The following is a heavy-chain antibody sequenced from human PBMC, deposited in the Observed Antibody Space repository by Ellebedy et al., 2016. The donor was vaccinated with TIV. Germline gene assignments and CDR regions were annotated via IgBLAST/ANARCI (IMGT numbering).Heavy chain of an antibody. CDR2: IYYKGNT. Sequence: MPSETLSLTCTVSGYSISSGYFWTWIRQSPEKGLECVGLIYYKGNTNYNPSLRSRVTMSLDTPKNQFSLKMNSVTAADTATYYLAGRAAGLRTKFDLWGQGALVTVSS. CDR1: GYSISSGYF. CDR3: AGRAAGLRTKFDL. V-gene: IGHV4-61*01. D-gene: IGHD1-14*01. J-gene: IGHJ4*02.